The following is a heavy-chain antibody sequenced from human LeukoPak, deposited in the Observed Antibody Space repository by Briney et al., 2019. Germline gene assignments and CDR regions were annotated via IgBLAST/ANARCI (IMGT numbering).Heavy chain of an antibody. CDR3: ARDLTAQNWFDP. V-gene: IGHV4-59*01. Sequence: SETLSLTCTVSGGSISNSYWSWIRQSIGKGLEWIGYIYKSGSTNYNLSLKSRVTISVDTSKNQFSLKLSSVTAADTAVYYCARDLTAQNWFDPWGQGTLVTVSS. J-gene: IGHJ5*02. CDR1: GGSISNSY. CDR2: IYKSGST.